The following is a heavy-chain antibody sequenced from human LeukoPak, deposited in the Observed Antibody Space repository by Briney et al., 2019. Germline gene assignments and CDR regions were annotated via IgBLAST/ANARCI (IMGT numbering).Heavy chain of an antibody. CDR2: IIPIFGSS. CDR3: ARVTHTELSTWFDP. Sequence: GASVKVSCKASGGTFNNYAINWVRQAPGQGLEWMGGIIPIFGSSNYAQKFQDRVTITADESTTTAYMELSSLRSEDTAVYYCARVTHTELSTWFDPWGQGTLVTVSS. D-gene: IGHD5-18*01. V-gene: IGHV1-69*13. CDR1: GGTFNNYA. J-gene: IGHJ5*02.